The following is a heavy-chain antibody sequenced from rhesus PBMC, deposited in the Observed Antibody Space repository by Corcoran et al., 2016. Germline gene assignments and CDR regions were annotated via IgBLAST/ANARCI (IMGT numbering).Heavy chain of an antibody. V-gene: IGHV4-127*01. CDR3: DAEFVF. Sequence: QVQLQESGPGLVKPSETLSLPCAVSGYSIRSGYGWGWIRQPPGKGLEWVGYIGGSSGSTNDNPSLKSRVTISKDASKNQFSLKLNSVTAADTAVYYCDAEFVFWGQGVLVTVSS. CDR2: IGGSSGST. J-gene: IGHJ4*01. D-gene: IGHD6-19*01. CDR1: GYSIRSGYG.